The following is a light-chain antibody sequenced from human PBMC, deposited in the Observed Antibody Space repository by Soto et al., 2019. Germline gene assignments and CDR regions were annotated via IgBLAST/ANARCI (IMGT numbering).Light chain of an antibody. V-gene: IGKV1-5*01. CDR2: DAS. CDR1: QSISSW. Sequence: DIQMTQSPSTLSASVGDSVTIXXRASQSISSWLAWYQQKPGKAPKLXIYDASSLESGVPSRFSGSGSGTEFTLTISSLQPDDFATYYCQQYKSYSPTFGQGTKVDIK. J-gene: IGKJ1*01. CDR3: QQYKSYSPT.